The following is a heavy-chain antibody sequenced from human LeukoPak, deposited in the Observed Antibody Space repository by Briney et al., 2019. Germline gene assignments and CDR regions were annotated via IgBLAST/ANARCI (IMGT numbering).Heavy chain of an antibody. V-gene: IGHV1-18*01. CDR3: ARAVFDITMIVVVITLDAFDI. D-gene: IGHD3-22*01. CDR1: GYTFTSYG. Sequence: ASVKVSCKASGYTFTSYGISWVRQAPGQGLEWMGWISAYNGNTNYAQKLQGRVTMTTDTSTSTAYMGLRSLRSDDTAVYYCARAVFDITMIVVVITLDAFDIWGQGTMVTVSS. CDR2: ISAYNGNT. J-gene: IGHJ3*02.